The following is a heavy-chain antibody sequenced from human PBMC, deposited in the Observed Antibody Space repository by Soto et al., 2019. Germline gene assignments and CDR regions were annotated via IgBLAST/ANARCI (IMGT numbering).Heavy chain of an antibody. D-gene: IGHD6-13*01. J-gene: IGHJ3*02. CDR1: GGSISSGDYY. V-gene: IGHV4-30-4*01. CDR2: IYYSGST. Sequence: SETLSLTCTVSGGSISSGDYYWSWIRQPPGKGLEWIGYIYYSGSTYYNPSLKSRVTISVDTSKNQFSLKLSSVTAADTAVYYCARDSNRRSIDAFDIWGQGTMVTVSS. CDR3: ARDSNRRSIDAFDI.